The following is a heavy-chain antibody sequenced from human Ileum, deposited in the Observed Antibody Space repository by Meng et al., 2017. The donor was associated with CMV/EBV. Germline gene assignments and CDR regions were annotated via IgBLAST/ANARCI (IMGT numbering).Heavy chain of an antibody. J-gene: IGHJ4*02. D-gene: IGHD5/OR15-5a*01. CDR1: GDLISSSRFY. Sequence: SETLSLTCTVSGDLISSSRFYWGWIRQPPGKGLEWIANIYRGGSTYYNPSLRTRVVISVDTSKNQFSLTLSSVTAADTAIYYCARDREQVYDYWGQG. CDR2: IYRGGST. CDR3: ARDREQVYDY. V-gene: IGHV4-39*07.